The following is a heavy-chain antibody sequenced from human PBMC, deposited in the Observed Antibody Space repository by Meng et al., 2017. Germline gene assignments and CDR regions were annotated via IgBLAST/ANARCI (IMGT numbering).Heavy chain of an antibody. J-gene: IGHJ3*02. CDR3: ARDLRVSVAGTVWSFDI. CDR2: IYYSGST. D-gene: IGHD6-19*01. V-gene: IGHV4-59*01. Sequence: SETLSLTCTVSGGSISSYYWSWIRQPPGKGLEWIGYIYYSGSTNYNPSLKSRVTISVDTSKNQFSLKLSSVTAADTAVYYCARDLRVSVAGTVWSFDIWGQGKMVTVSS. CDR1: GGSISSYY.